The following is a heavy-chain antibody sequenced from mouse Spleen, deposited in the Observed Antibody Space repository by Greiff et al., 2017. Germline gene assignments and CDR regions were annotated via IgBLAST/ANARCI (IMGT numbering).Heavy chain of an antibody. CDR3: ARSWDEGFAY. CDR2: INPNNGGT. D-gene: IGHD4-1*01. J-gene: IGHJ3*01. V-gene: IGHV1-26*01. Sequence: VQLQQSGPELVKPGASVKISCKASGYTFTDYYMNWVKQSHGKSLEWIGDINPNNGGTSYNQKFKGKATLTVDKSSSTAYMELRSLTSEDSAVYYCARSWDEGFAYWGQGTLVTVSA. CDR1: GYTFTDYY.